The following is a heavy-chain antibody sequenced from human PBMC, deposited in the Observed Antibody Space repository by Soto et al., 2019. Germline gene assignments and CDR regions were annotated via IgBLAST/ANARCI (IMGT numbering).Heavy chain of an antibody. Sequence: ASVKVSCKASGYTFTSYGISWVRQAPGQGLEWMGWISAYNGNTNYAQKLQGRVTMTTDTSTSTAYMELRSLRSDDTAVYYCAREGCTNGVCYTPYSYYYGMDVWGQGTTVTVSS. D-gene: IGHD2-8*01. CDR2: ISAYNGNT. J-gene: IGHJ6*02. CDR1: GYTFTSYG. CDR3: AREGCTNGVCYTPYSYYYGMDV. V-gene: IGHV1-18*04.